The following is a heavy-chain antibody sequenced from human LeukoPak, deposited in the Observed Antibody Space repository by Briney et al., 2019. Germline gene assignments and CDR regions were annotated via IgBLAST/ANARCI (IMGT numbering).Heavy chain of an antibody. CDR3: AREQIWLQPDY. CDR2: IYTSGST. CDR1: GGSISSGSYY. V-gene: IGHV4-61*02. D-gene: IGHD5-24*01. Sequence: PSETLSLTCTVSGGSISSGSYYWSWIRQPAGKGLEWIGRIYTSGSTNYNPSLKSRVTISVDTSKNQFSLKLSSVTAADTAVYYCAREQIWLQPDYWGQGTLVTVSS. J-gene: IGHJ4*02.